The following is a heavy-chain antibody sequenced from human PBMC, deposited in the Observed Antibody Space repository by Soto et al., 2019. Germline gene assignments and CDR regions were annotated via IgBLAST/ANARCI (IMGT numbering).Heavy chain of an antibody. CDR3: AKDLGSSGCSDY. Sequence: QVQLVESGGGVVQPGRSLRLSCAASGFTFSSYGMHWVRQAPGKGLEWVAVISYDGSNKYYADSVKGRFTISRDNSKNTLYLQMNILRAEDTAVYHCAKDLGSSGCSDYCGHGTLVTVSS. CDR2: ISYDGSNK. V-gene: IGHV3-30*18. D-gene: IGHD6-19*01. J-gene: IGHJ4*01. CDR1: GFTFSSYG.